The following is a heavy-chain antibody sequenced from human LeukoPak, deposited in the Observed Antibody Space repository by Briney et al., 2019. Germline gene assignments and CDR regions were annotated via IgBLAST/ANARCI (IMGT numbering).Heavy chain of an antibody. CDR2: ISKDGSKK. CDR1: GFTFSTYT. Sequence: PGGSLRLSCAASGFTFSTYTMHWVRQAPGKGLDWVAFISKDGSKKYYADSVKGRFTISRDNSKNTLYLQMNSLRVEDTAVYFCARDVIRRGQGTTVTVSS. V-gene: IGHV3-30-3*01. J-gene: IGHJ6*02. D-gene: IGHD4-17*01. CDR3: ARDVIR.